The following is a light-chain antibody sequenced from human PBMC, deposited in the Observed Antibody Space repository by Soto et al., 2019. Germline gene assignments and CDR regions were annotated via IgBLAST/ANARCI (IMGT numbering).Light chain of an antibody. CDR2: VNSGGSH. J-gene: IGLJ7*01. Sequence: QYVLTQSPSASASLGASVKLNCTLSRGHSNYAIAWHQQQPEKGPRYLMKVNSGGSHIKGDGIPDRFSGSSSGAERYLFISSLQSEDEADYYCQTWGTGSAIVVFGGGTQLTVL. CDR3: QTWGTGSAIVV. CDR1: RGHSNYA. V-gene: IGLV4-69*01.